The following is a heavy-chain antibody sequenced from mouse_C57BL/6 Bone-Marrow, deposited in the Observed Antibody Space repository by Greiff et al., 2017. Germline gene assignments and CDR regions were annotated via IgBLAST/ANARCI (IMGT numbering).Heavy chain of an antibody. CDR2: SSDGGSYT. J-gene: IGHJ2*01. D-gene: IGHD1-1*02. CDR3: ARGGYFDY. CDR1: GFTFSSYA. V-gene: IGHV5-4*01. Sequence: EVQRVESGGGLVKPGGSLKLSCAASGFTFSSYAMSWVRQTPEKRLEWVATSSDGGSYTYYPDHVKGRFTISRDNAKNNLYLHRSHLKSEDTAMYYCARGGYFDYWGQGTTLTVSS.